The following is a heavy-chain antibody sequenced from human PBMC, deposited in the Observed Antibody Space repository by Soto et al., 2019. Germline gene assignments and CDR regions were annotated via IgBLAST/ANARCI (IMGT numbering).Heavy chain of an antibody. D-gene: IGHD3-9*01. V-gene: IGHV4-34*01. J-gene: IGHJ6*02. Sequence: SETLSLTCAVYGGSFSGYYWSWIRQPPGKGLECIGEINHSGSTNYNPSLKSRVTILVDTSKNQFSLKLSSVSAADTSVYSCGLDPPGSSSYYNDMDVWGQGTTVTASS. CDR1: GGSFSGYY. CDR2: INHSGST. CDR3: GLDPPGSSSYYNDMDV.